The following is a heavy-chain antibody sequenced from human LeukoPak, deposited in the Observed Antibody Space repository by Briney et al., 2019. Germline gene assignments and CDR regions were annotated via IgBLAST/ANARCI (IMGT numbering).Heavy chain of an antibody. V-gene: IGHV1-69*13. D-gene: IGHD6-19*01. CDR1: GGTFSIYA. Sequence: SVKVSCKASGGTFSIYAISWVRQAPGQGLEWMGGIIPIFGTANYAQKFQGRVTITADESTSTAYMELSSLRSEDTAVYYCAKDTVAGTWIFDYWGQGTLVTVSS. J-gene: IGHJ4*02. CDR3: AKDTVAGTWIFDY. CDR2: IIPIFGTA.